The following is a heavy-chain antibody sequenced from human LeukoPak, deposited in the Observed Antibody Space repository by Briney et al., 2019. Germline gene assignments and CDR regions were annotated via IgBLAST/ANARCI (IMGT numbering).Heavy chain of an antibody. CDR1: GFTFSTYW. J-gene: IGHJ5*02. V-gene: IGHV3-74*01. D-gene: IGHD6-19*01. CDR3: AKGPFTSGRYWFDP. Sequence: GGSLRLSCAASGFTFSTYWMHWVRQAPGKGLVWVSRINSDGSNTNYADSVKGRFTISRDNAKNTLFLQMNGLRAEDTAVYYCAKGPFTSGRYWFDPWGQGTLVTVSS. CDR2: INSDGSNT.